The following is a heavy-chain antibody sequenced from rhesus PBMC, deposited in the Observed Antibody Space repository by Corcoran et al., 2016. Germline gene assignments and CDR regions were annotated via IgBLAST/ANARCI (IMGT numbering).Heavy chain of an antibody. D-gene: IGHD2-21*01. Sequence: HLQLQESGPGLVKPSETLSLTCAVSGGSISSNYWSGIRQPPGKGLEWIGRNAGSGGSTDYNPSLKSRVTISTDTSKNQFSLKLSSVTAADTAVYYCARESVLVVVAIGAFDYWGQGVLVTVSS. V-gene: IGHV4-173*01. CDR3: ARESVLVVVAIGAFDY. CDR2: NAGSGGST. CDR1: GGSISSNY. J-gene: IGHJ4*01.